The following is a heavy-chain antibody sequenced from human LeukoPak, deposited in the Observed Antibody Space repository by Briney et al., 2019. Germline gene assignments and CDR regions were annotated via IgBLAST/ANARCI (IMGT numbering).Heavy chain of an antibody. CDR3: AREEMGSSYAFDI. J-gene: IGHJ3*02. CDR1: GGTFSSYA. CDR2: IIPVFGTA. V-gene: IGHV1-69*13. D-gene: IGHD5-24*01. Sequence: SVKASCKASGGTFSSYAISWVRQAPGQGLEWMGGIIPVFGTANYAQKFQGRVTITADESTSTAYMELSSLRSEDTAVYYCAREEMGSSYAFDIWGQGTMVTVSS.